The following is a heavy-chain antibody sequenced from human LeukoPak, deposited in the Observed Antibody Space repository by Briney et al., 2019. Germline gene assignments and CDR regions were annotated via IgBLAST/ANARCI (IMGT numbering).Heavy chain of an antibody. D-gene: IGHD3-3*01. CDR3: ARAQEWLPHLLEYYFDY. CDR1: GYTFTGYY. CDR2: INPNSGAT. J-gene: IGHJ4*02. V-gene: IGHV1-2*02. Sequence: ASVKVFCKASGYTFTGYYMHWVRQAPGQGPEWMGWINPNSGATNYAQKFQGRVTLTRDTSISTAYLDLSRLRSDDTAVYYCARAQEWLPHLLEYYFDYWGQGILVTVSS.